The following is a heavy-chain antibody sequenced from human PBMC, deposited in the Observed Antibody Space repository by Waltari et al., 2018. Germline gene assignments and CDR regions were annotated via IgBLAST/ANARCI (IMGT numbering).Heavy chain of an antibody. CDR2: IYWNDDK. V-gene: IGHV2-5*01. CDR3: AHMLGSSLDVRYYFDY. D-gene: IGHD6-13*01. Sequence: QITLKESGPTLVKPTQTLTLTCTFSGFSLSTSGVGVGWIRQTPGKGLEWLALIYWNDDKRYNPSLKSRLTITKDTSKNQVVLTMTNMDPVDTATYYCAHMLGSSLDVRYYFDYWGQGTLVTVSS. J-gene: IGHJ4*02. CDR1: GFSLSTSGVG.